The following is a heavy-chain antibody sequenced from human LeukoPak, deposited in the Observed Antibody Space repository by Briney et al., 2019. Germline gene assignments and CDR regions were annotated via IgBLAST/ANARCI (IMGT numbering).Heavy chain of an antibody. Sequence: ASVKVSCKASGGTFSNYVISWVRQAPGQGLEWMGGIIPLFPAPDYALKLQGRVTITADESTSTAYMELSSLTSEDTAVYYCARDRGSYYDFWSGPEGYDAFDIWGQGTMVTVSS. D-gene: IGHD3-3*01. V-gene: IGHV1-69*01. CDR3: ARDRGSYYDFWSGPEGYDAFDI. CDR2: IIPLFPAP. CDR1: GGTFSNYV. J-gene: IGHJ3*02.